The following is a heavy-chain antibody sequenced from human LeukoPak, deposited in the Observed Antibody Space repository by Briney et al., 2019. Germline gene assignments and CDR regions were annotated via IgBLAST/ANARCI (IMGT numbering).Heavy chain of an antibody. Sequence: SETLSLTCAVYGGSFSDYYWSWIRQPPGKGLEWIGEINHNGNTNCNPSLKSRVTISVDTSKDQFSLKLSSVTAADTAVYYCARHGLVAARHAFDIWDQGAMVTVSS. D-gene: IGHD6-6*01. V-gene: IGHV4-34*01. CDR1: GGSFSDYY. J-gene: IGHJ3*02. CDR2: INHNGNT. CDR3: ARHGLVAARHAFDI.